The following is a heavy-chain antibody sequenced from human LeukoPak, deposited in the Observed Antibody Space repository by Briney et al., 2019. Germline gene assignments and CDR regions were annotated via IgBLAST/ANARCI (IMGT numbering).Heavy chain of an antibody. D-gene: IGHD3-3*01. CDR3: ARSGRLRFLEWLLYVDY. CDR1: GGSISSSGYY. V-gene: IGHV4-39*01. J-gene: IGHJ4*02. CDR2: ICYSGST. Sequence: SETLSLTCTVSGGSISSSGYYWGWIRQPPGKGLEWIGSICYSGSTYYNPSLKSRVTISVDTSKNQFSLKLSSVTAADTAVYYCARSGRLRFLEWLLYVDYWGQGTLVTVSS.